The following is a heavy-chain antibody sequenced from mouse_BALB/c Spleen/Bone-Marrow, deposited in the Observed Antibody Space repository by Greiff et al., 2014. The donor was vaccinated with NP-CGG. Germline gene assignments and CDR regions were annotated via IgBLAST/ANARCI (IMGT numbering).Heavy chain of an antibody. J-gene: IGHJ4*01. CDR3: ARAYYRYAMDY. CDR1: GISITTGNYR. CDR2: IYYSGTI. V-gene: IGHV3-5*02. D-gene: IGHD2-14*01. Sequence: EVQRVESGPGLVKPSQTVSLTCTVTGISITTGNYRWSWIRQFPGNKLEWIGFIYYSGTITYSPSLTSRTTITRDTSKNQFFLEMNSLTAEDTATYYCARAYYRYAMDYWGQGTSVTVSS.